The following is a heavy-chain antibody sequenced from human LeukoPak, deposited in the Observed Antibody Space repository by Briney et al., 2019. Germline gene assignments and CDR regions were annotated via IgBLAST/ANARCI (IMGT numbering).Heavy chain of an antibody. J-gene: IGHJ4*02. D-gene: IGHD4-17*01. V-gene: IGHV3-33*01. Sequence: GGSLRLSCAAAGFSFISYGIHWVRQAPGKGLEWVASIWYDGSNKYYADSVKGRFTISRDNSKNTLFLQMNSLRAEDTAVYCCARDPDDYGDYSYFDYWGQGTLVTVSS. CDR3: ARDPDDYGDYSYFDY. CDR1: GFSFISYG. CDR2: IWYDGSNK.